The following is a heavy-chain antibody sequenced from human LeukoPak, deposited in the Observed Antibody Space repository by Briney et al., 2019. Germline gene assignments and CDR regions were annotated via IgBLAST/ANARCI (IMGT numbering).Heavy chain of an antibody. CDR2: ISIGRTYT. Sequence: GGSLRLSCAASGFSFSRYSMNWVRQAPGKGLEWVSSISIGRTYTYYAASVQGRFTISRDNAKHSLHLQMNTPGAEATAVYYSAKDYVSAAAGTNAGDYWGQGTLVTVSS. CDR3: AKDYVSAAAGTNAGDY. CDR1: GFSFSRYS. J-gene: IGHJ4*02. D-gene: IGHD6-13*01. V-gene: IGHV3-21*01.